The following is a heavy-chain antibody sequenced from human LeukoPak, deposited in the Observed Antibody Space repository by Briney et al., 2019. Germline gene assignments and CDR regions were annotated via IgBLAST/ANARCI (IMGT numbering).Heavy chain of an antibody. CDR3: ARVGEMATFDY. V-gene: IGHV3-30-3*01. Sequence: GGSLRLSCAASGFTFSSYAMHWVRQAPGKGLEWVAVISYDGSNKYYADSVKGRFTISRDNSKNTLYLQMNSLRAEDTAVYYCARVGEMATFDYWGQGTLSPSPQ. D-gene: IGHD5-24*01. J-gene: IGHJ4*02. CDR2: ISYDGSNK. CDR1: GFTFSSYA.